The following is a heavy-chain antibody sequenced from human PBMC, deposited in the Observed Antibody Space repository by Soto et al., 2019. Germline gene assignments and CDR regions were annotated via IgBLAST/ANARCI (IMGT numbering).Heavy chain of an antibody. Sequence: QVQLVQSGAEVQKPGASVKVSCKASGYIFTDYGISWVRQAPGQGLEWMGWISTYNGNTDYAQKLQGRVTMTTDTSTNTAYMELWSLRSDDTAVYYCAKVKYYDSSGYYFQYSFDSWGQGTLVTVSS. V-gene: IGHV1-18*01. CDR2: ISTYNGNT. CDR3: AKVKYYDSSGYYFQYSFDS. D-gene: IGHD3-22*01. CDR1: GYIFTDYG. J-gene: IGHJ4*02.